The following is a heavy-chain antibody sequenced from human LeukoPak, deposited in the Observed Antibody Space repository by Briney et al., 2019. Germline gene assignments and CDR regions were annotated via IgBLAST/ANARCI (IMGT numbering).Heavy chain of an antibody. CDR1: GFIFSSFS. CDR2: ISSTGITT. J-gene: IGHJ4*02. Sequence: GGSLRLSCAASGFIFSSFSMNWVRQAPGKGLEWVSYISSTGITTYYADSVKGRFTVSRDSAKDSPYLQLNSLRDEDTAVYYCARDLISGDYTFDYWGQGALITVSS. CDR3: ARDLISGDYTFDY. D-gene: IGHD4-11*01. V-gene: IGHV3-48*02.